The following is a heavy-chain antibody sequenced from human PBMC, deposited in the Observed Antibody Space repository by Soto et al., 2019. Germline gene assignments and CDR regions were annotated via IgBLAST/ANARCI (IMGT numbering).Heavy chain of an antibody. J-gene: IGHJ4*02. D-gene: IGHD7-27*01. CDR2: ISAGGENT. Sequence: PGVSLRLSCAGSGLPFTSYAMNWVRPTPTKGLEWVSAISAGGENTYYRDSVRGRFTISRDNSRNTLYLQMNSLTAEDTAVYYCAAHWGPTSGAINYWGQGTLVTVSS. CDR3: AAHWGPTSGAINY. CDR1: GLPFTSYA. V-gene: IGHV3-23*01.